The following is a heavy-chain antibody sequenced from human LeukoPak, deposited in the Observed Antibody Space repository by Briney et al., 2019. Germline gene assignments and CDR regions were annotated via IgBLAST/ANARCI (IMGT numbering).Heavy chain of an antibody. CDR1: GYSFTSYW. Sequence: GESLKISCKGSGYSFTSYWIGWVRQMPGKGLEWMGIIYPGDSDTRYSPSFQGQATIPADKSISTAYLQWSSLKASDTAMYYCARRSDYGDYGPYYFDYWGQGTLVTVSS. CDR3: ARRSDYGDYGPYYFDY. V-gene: IGHV5-51*01. CDR2: IYPGDSDT. J-gene: IGHJ4*02. D-gene: IGHD4-17*01.